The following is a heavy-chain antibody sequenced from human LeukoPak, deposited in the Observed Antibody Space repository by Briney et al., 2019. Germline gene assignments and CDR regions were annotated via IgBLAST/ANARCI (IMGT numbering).Heavy chain of an antibody. CDR2: IYPNSGGT. CDR1: GYTFTGYY. D-gene: IGHD6-13*01. J-gene: IGHJ3*02. CDR3: ARDALLAAAAPDAFDI. Sequence: ASVKVSCKASGYTFTGYYMHWVRQAPGQGLEWMGWIYPNSGGTNYAQKFQGRVTMTRDTSISTAYMELSRLRSDDTAVYYCARDALLAAAAPDAFDIWGQGTMVTVSS. V-gene: IGHV1-2*02.